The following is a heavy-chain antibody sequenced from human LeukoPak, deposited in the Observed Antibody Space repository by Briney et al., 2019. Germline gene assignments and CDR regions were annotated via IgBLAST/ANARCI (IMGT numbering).Heavy chain of an antibody. Sequence: ASVKVSCKASGYTFTGYGISWVRQAPGQGLEWMGWISAYNGNTNYAQKLQGRVTMTTDTSTSTAYMELRSLRSDDTAVYYCARDRRSSGWFPFDYWGQGTLVTVSS. V-gene: IGHV1-18*01. CDR2: ISAYNGNT. J-gene: IGHJ4*02. CDR1: GYTFTGYG. D-gene: IGHD6-19*01. CDR3: ARDRRSSGWFPFDY.